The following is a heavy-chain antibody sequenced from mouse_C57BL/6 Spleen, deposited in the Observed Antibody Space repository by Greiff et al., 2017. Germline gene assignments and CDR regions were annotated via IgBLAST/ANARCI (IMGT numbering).Heavy chain of an antibody. CDR3: ARSDDFRFAY. CDR2: IDPSDSYT. CDR1: GYTFTSYW. Sequence: VQLHQPGAELVMPGASVKLSCKASGYTFTSYWMPWVKQRPGQGLEWIGEIDPSDSYTNYNQKFKGQSTLTVDKSSSTAYMQLSSLTSEDSAVYYCARSDDFRFAYWGQGTLVTVSA. J-gene: IGHJ3*01. V-gene: IGHV1-69*01. D-gene: IGHD2-4*01.